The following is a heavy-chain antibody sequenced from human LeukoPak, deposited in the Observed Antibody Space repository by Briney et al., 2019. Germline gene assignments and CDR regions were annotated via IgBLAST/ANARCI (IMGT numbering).Heavy chain of an antibody. CDR1: GFTFSDYA. V-gene: IGHV3-30*09. J-gene: IGHJ4*02. CDR2: ISFDGSNK. D-gene: IGHD5-24*01. Sequence: PGGSLRLSCAASGFTFSDYAMHWVRQAPGKGMEWVALISFDGSNKYYADSVKGRFAISRDNSKNTLYLHMNSLRAEDRAVYYCARDSRRDGYSYSDFWGQGTLVTVSS. CDR3: ARDSRRDGYSYSDF.